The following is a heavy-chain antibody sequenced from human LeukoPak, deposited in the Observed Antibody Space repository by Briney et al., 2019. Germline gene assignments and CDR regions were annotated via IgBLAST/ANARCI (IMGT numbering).Heavy chain of an antibody. V-gene: IGHV3-7*01. Sequence: GGSLRLSCAASAFTFSRYWMTWVRQAPGKGPEWVANIKEDGSEKYYVDSVRGRFSISRDNTKNSLYLQMNSLRAEDTAVYYCARGGYTSSWYISRDYWGQGTLVTVSS. CDR2: IKEDGSEK. CDR3: ARGGYTSSWYISRDY. CDR1: AFTFSRYW. J-gene: IGHJ4*02. D-gene: IGHD6-13*01.